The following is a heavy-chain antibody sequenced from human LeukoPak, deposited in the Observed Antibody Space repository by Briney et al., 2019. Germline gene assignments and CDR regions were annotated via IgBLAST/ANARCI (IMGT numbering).Heavy chain of an antibody. CDR2: ISGRGGST. Sequence: GGSLRLSCAAYGFTFSSYAMSWVRQAPGKVLEWVSAISGRGGSTYYADSVKGRFTISRDNSKNTLYLQMNSLRAEDTAVYYCAKDGVQWLQHSYYFYGMDVWGQGTTVTVSS. J-gene: IGHJ6*02. CDR1: GFTFSSYA. V-gene: IGHV3-23*01. CDR3: AKDGVQWLQHSYYFYGMDV. D-gene: IGHD6-19*01.